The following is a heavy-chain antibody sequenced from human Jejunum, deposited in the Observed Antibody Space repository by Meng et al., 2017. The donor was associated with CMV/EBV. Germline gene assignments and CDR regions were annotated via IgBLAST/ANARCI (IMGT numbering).Heavy chain of an antibody. D-gene: IGHD3-22*01. V-gene: IGHV4-39*07. CDR2: VYYGGST. J-gene: IGHJ4*02. Sequence: GGSINSYTHCWGWIRQPPGKGLEWIGSVYYGGSTYYNPSLMSRVTISLDASKNHFSLKLTSVTAADTAVYYCAYYYDSSGYGRYFDYWGQGTLVTVSS. CDR1: GGSINSYTHC. CDR3: AYYYDSSGYGRYFDY.